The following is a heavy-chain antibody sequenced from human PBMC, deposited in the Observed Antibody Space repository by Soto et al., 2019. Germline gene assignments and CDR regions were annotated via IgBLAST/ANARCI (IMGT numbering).Heavy chain of an antibody. CDR2: IYHSGST. CDR1: GGSISSGGYS. J-gene: IGHJ5*02. CDR3: ARVPDR. Sequence: SETLSLTCAVSGGSISSGGYSWSWIRQPPGKGLEWIGYIYHSGSTYYNPSLNSRVTISVDRSKNQFSLNLSSVTAAYTAVYYCARVPDRWGQGTLVTVSS. D-gene: IGHD2-2*01. V-gene: IGHV4-30-2*01.